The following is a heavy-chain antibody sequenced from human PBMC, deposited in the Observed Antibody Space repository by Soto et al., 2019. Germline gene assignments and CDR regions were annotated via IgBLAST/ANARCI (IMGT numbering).Heavy chain of an antibody. CDR3: ARDLYGSGRRWFDP. Sequence: SETLSLTCTVSGGSISSYYWSWIRQPPGKGLEWIGYIYYSGSTNYNPSLKSRVTISVDTSKNQFSLKLSSVTAADTAVYYCARDLYGSGRRWFDPWGQGTLVTVSS. D-gene: IGHD3-10*01. J-gene: IGHJ5*02. CDR1: GGSISSYY. CDR2: IYYSGST. V-gene: IGHV4-59*01.